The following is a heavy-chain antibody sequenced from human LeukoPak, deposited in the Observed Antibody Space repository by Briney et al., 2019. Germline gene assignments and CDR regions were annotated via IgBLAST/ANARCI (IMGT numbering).Heavy chain of an antibody. V-gene: IGHV1-69*06. CDR2: IIPIFGTA. D-gene: IGHD6-13*01. Sequence: ASVKVSCKASGGTFSSYAIGWVRQAPGQGLEWMGGIIPIFGTANYAQKFQGRVTITADKSTSTAYMELSSLRSEDTAVYYCARDTPSGAAAEHWGQGTLVTVSS. J-gene: IGHJ4*02. CDR1: GGTFSSYA. CDR3: ARDTPSGAAAEH.